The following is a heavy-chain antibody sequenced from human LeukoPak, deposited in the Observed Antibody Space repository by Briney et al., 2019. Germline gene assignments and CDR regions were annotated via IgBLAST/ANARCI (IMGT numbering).Heavy chain of an antibody. J-gene: IGHJ6*02. D-gene: IGHD4-23*01. Sequence: GALRLSCTASGFTFKSYEMNWVRQAPGKGLEWLSYISPSGTVINYADSVHGRFTIFRDNAKNSLYLEMNTLRVEDTAVHYCARGDTVVYYYYAMDFWGQGTTVTVSS. V-gene: IGHV3-48*03. CDR1: GFTFKSYE. CDR2: ISPSGTVI. CDR3: ARGDTVVYYYYAMDF.